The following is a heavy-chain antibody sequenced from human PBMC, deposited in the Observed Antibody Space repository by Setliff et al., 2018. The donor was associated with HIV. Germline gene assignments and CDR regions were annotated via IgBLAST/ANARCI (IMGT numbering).Heavy chain of an antibody. D-gene: IGHD3-3*01. CDR3: AKVDGSWNGHYATGGLDH. CDR1: GGTFSSYA. J-gene: IGHJ4*02. CDR2: ILPIFGTI. V-gene: IGHV1-69*13. Sequence: SVKVSCKASGGTFSSYALSWVRQAPGQGLEWMGWILPIFGTIKYPQRLQGRVIISADESTGTAYMQLSSLTSEDTAMYYCAKVDGSWNGHYATGGLDHWGQGTLVTVSS.